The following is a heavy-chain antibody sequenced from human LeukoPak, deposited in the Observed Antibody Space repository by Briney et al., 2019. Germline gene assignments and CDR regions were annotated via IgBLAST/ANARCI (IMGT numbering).Heavy chain of an antibody. D-gene: IGHD3-3*01. CDR3: ARSSGNTYYDFWSGYPDPNFDY. CDR2: ISSSSSYI. CDR1: GSTFSSYS. Sequence: GGSLRLSCAASGSTFSSYSMNWVRQAPGKGLEWVSSISSSSSYIYYADSVKGRFTISRDNAKNSLYLQMNSLRAEDTAVYYCARSSGNTYYDFWSGYPDPNFDYWGQGTLVTVSS. J-gene: IGHJ4*02. V-gene: IGHV3-21*01.